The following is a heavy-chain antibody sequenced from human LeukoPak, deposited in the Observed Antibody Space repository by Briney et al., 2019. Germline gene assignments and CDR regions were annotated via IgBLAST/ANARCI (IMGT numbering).Heavy chain of an antibody. CDR1: GFIFNNYA. D-gene: IGHD3-3*01. Sequence: PGGSLRLSCAASGFIFNNYAMSWVRQAPGKGLEWVSSISTTGSTTYYADSVRGRFTISRDNSQNTLSLQMDSLTVADTAVYSCATYDLWTTYYTFQYWGQGTLVSVSS. CDR3: ATYDLWTTYYTFQY. CDR2: ISTTGSTT. J-gene: IGHJ4*02. V-gene: IGHV3-23*01.